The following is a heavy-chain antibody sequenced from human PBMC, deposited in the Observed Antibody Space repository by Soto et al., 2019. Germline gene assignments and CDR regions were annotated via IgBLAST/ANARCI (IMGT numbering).Heavy chain of an antibody. CDR3: ASGSYYYYGMDV. Sequence: SETLSLTCTVSGGSISSSSYYWGWIRQPPGKGLEWIGSIYYSGSTYYNPSLKSRVTISVDTSKNQFSLKLSSVTAADTAVYYCASGSYYYYGMDVWGQGTTVTVSS. D-gene: IGHD1-26*01. CDR1: GGSISSSSYY. CDR2: IYYSGST. J-gene: IGHJ6*02. V-gene: IGHV4-39*01.